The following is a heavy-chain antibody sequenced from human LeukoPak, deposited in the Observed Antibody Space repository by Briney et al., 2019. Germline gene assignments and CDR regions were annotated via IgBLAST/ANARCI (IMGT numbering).Heavy chain of an antibody. CDR1: GGSISSSSYY. CDR2: IYYSGST. V-gene: IGHV4-39*01. J-gene: IGHJ6*02. Sequence: SETLSLTCTVSGGSISSSSYYWGWIRQPPGKGLEWIGSIYYSGSTYYNPSLKSRVTISVDTSKNQFSPKLSSVTAADTAVYYCARLVTTGSKIYYYYGMDVWGQGTTVTVSS. D-gene: IGHD4-17*01. CDR3: ARLVTTGSKIYYYYGMDV.